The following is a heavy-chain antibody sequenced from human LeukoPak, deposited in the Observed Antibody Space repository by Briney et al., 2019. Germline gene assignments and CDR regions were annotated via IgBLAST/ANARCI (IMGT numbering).Heavy chain of an antibody. V-gene: IGHV3-23*01. D-gene: IGHD3-10*01. CDR2: ISGSGATT. CDR3: AKTGSLMGRFFDY. CDR1: GFTFSSYV. J-gene: IGHJ4*02. Sequence: GGSLRLSCAASGFTFSSYVMSWVRQAPGKGLEWVSTISGSGATTYYADSVKGRFTISRDNSKNTLYLQMNSLRAEDTAVYYCAKTGSLMGRFFDYWGQGIQVIVSS.